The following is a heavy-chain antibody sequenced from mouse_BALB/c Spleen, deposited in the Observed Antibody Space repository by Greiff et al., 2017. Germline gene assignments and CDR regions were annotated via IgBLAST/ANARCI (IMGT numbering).Heavy chain of an antibody. CDR3: TRLTGFMDY. Sequence: QVQLQQSGAELVKPGASVKLSCKASGYTFTSYYMYWVKQRPGQGLEWIGEINPSNGGTNFNEKFKSKATLTVDKSSSTAYMQLSSLTSEDSAVYYCTRLTGFMDYWGQGTSVTVSS. CDR2: INPSNGGT. J-gene: IGHJ4*01. D-gene: IGHD4-1*01. V-gene: IGHV1S81*02. CDR1: GYTFTSYY.